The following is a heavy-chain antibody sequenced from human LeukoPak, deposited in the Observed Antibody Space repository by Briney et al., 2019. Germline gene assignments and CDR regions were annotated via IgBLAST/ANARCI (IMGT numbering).Heavy chain of an antibody. Sequence: PGGSLRLSCAASGFTFSSYAMSWVRQPPGKGLEWIGSIYYSGSTYYNPSLKSRVTISVDTSKNQFSLKLSSVTAADTAVYYCARDSSHSSGNLDYWGQGTLVTVSS. CDR3: ARDSSHSSGNLDY. CDR1: GFTFSSYA. J-gene: IGHJ4*02. D-gene: IGHD3-10*01. CDR2: IYYSGST. V-gene: IGHV4-39*07.